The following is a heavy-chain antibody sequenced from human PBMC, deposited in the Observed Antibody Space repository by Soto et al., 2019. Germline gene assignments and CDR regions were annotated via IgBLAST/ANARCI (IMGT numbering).Heavy chain of an antibody. CDR3: ARDRQYYQFWSGYQNERPYGMDV. CDR1: GGSFSGYY. CDR2: INHSGGT. V-gene: IGHV4-34*01. Sequence: SETLSLTCAVSGGSFSGYYWTWIRQAPGKGLEWLGEINHSGGTNYNSSLKSRVTISVDTSKNQLSLTLYSVTAADTAVYYCARDRQYYQFWSGYQNERPYGMDVWGQGTTVTVSS. J-gene: IGHJ6*02. D-gene: IGHD3-3*02.